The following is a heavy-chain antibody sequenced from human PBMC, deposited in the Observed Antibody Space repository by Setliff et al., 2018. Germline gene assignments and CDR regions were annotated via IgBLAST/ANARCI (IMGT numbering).Heavy chain of an antibody. D-gene: IGHD6-19*01. Sequence: SETLSLTCAVSGYSISSGYYWGWIRQPPGKGLEWIGSIYHSGSTYYNPSLKSRVTMSIDTSKNQFSLKLNSVAAADMAVYYCAREQWLDPPGYYYMDVWAKGTTVTVSS. CDR2: IYHSGST. CDR3: AREQWLDPPGYYYMDV. CDR1: GYSISSGYY. J-gene: IGHJ6*03. V-gene: IGHV4-38-2*02.